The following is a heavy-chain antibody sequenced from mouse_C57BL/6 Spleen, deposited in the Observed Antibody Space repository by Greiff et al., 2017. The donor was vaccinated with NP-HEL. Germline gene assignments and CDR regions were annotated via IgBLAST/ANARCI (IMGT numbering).Heavy chain of an antibody. D-gene: IGHD2-4*01. CDR1: GYTFTSYW. CDR2: IDPSDSET. Sequence: VQLQQSGAELVRPGSSVKLSCKASGYTFTSYWMHWVKQRPIQGLEWIGNIDPSDSETPYNQKFKDKATLTVDKSSSTAYMQLSSLTSEDSAVYYCARSYDYDRRAWFAYWGQGTLVTVSA. J-gene: IGHJ3*01. CDR3: ARSYDYDRRAWFAY. V-gene: IGHV1-52*01.